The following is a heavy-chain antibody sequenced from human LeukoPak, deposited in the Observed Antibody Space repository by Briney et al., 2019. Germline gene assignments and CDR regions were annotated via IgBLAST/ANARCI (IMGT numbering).Heavy chain of an antibody. CDR3: AKDPYGDYVPFDY. J-gene: IGHJ4*02. V-gene: IGHV3-23*01. D-gene: IGHD4-17*01. CDR1: GFTFSSYA. Sequence: GGSLRLSCAASGFTFSSYAMSWVRQAPGKGLEWVSAISGSGGSTYHADSVKGRFTISRDNSKNTLYLQMNSLRAEDTAVYYCAKDPYGDYVPFDYWGQGTLVTVSS. CDR2: ISGSGGST.